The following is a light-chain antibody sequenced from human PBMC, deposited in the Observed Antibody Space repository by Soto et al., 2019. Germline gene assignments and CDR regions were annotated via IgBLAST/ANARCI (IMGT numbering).Light chain of an antibody. Sequence: QSVLTQPASVSGSPGQSITTSCTGSSSDVGGYNYVSWYQHHPGKAPKLMIYEVSNRPSGVSNRFSGSNSDNTASLTISGLQSEDEADYYCSSYTSSSTVVFGGGTKLTVL. CDR1: SSDVGGYNY. CDR3: SSYTSSSTVV. CDR2: EVS. V-gene: IGLV2-14*01. J-gene: IGLJ3*02.